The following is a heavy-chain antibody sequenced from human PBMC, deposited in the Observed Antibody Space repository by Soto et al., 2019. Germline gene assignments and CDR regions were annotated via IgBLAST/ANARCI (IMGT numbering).Heavy chain of an antibody. CDR2: FSGGDGST. V-gene: IGHV3-23*01. CDR1: GFTFSSYG. CDR3: AKDRFSGSSHRVFDS. Sequence: GGSLRLSCAASGFTFSSYGLSWVRQAPGKGLEWVSGFSGGDGSTYYVASVRGRFTISRDNSKNTLYLQMDSLRADDTAVYYCAKDRFSGSSHRVFDSWGQGTLVTVSS. D-gene: IGHD1-26*01. J-gene: IGHJ4*02.